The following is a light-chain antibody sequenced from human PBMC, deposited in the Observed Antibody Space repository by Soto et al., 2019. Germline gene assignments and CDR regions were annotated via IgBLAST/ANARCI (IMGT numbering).Light chain of an antibody. V-gene: IGLV2-11*01. CDR1: SNDIGGYNS. CDR3: CSYAGTHTFII. CDR2: DVT. Sequence: QSSLAQPHPVSGSPGQSVTMSCTGTSNDIGGYNSVSWYQRHPGKAPKLIIYDVTKRPSGVPDRFSGSKSGDTASLTISGLQSEDEAEYYCCSYAGTHTFIIFGAGTQLTGL. J-gene: IGLJ2*01.